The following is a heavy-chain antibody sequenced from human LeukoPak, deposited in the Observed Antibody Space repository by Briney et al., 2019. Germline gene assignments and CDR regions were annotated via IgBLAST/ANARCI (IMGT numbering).Heavy chain of an antibody. J-gene: IGHJ6*04. D-gene: IGHD3-10*01. CDR3: ARVEAGMDV. Sequence: PSETLSLTCTVSGYSISSGYYWGWIRQPPGKGLEWIGSIYHSGSTYYNPSLKSRVTISVDTSKNQFSLKLSSVTAADTAVYYCARVEAGMDVWGKGTTVTVSS. CDR1: GYSISSGYY. V-gene: IGHV4-38-2*02. CDR2: IYHSGST.